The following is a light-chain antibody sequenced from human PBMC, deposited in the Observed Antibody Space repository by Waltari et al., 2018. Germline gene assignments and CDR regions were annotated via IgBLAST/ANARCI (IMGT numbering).Light chain of an antibody. CDR1: QSIGSM. V-gene: IGKV3-15*01. Sequence: EIVMTQSPATLSVSPGERATLSCRASQSIGSMLAWYQQKRGQAPRLLIYDISTRATGIPARFSGSGSGTEFTLTISSLQSEDSATYYCHQYSASHTFGQGTELEI. CDR2: DIS. J-gene: IGKJ2*01. CDR3: HQYSASHT.